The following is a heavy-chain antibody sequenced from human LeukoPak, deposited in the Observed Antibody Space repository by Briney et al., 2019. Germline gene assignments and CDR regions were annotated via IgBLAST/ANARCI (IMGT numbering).Heavy chain of an antibody. Sequence: GGSLRLSCAASGFTFSSYYMHWVRQAPEKGLVWVSRINSDGSSTTYADSVKGRFTISRDNAKNTLYLQMNSLRAEDTAVYHCARVPHCSSSSCYSWFDPWGQGTLVTVSS. CDR1: GFTFSSYY. CDR2: INSDGSST. CDR3: ARVPHCSSSSCYSWFDP. D-gene: IGHD2-2*01. J-gene: IGHJ5*02. V-gene: IGHV3-74*03.